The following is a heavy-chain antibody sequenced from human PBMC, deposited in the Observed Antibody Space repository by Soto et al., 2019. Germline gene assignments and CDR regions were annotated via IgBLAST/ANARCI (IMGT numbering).Heavy chain of an antibody. CDR3: SRGTYYPQSSGLHADY. V-gene: IGHV3-30*03. CDR1: GFSFNDYA. J-gene: IGHJ4*02. Sequence: GGSLRLSCATSGFSFNDYAMYWVRQAPGQGLEWVAIISSDGHHQFYLDNLRGRFTVSRDNSKNTLYLQMNSLRPEDTAVYYCSRGTYYPQSSGLHADYWDPGTVVTVSS. CDR2: ISSDGHHQ. D-gene: IGHD3-22*01.